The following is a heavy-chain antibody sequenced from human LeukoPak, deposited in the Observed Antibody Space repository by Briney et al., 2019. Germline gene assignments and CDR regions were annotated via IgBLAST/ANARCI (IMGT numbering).Heavy chain of an antibody. J-gene: IGHJ4*02. CDR2: IKSKTYGGTE. D-gene: IGHD5-24*01. Sequence: GGSLRLSCAASGFTFTDAWMSWVRHIPGKGLEWAGRIKSKTYGGTEAYPAPVKGRFTISRDDSKNILYLQMDSLKTEDTGVYYCTTHNLQYYYDYWGQGTLVTVSS. CDR3: TTHNLQYYYDY. CDR1: GFTFTDAW. V-gene: IGHV3-15*01.